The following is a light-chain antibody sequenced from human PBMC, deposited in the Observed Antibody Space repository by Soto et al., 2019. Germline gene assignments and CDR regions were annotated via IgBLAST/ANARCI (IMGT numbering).Light chain of an antibody. V-gene: IGLV2-18*02. J-gene: IGLJ1*01. CDR1: SSDVGNSNG. Sequence: QSALTQPPSVSGSHGQSVAISCTGTSSDVGNSNGVSWYQQAPGTAPKLMIYDVTNRPSGVPDRFSGSKSGNTASLTISGLQAEDEADNYCSSYTSSSTYVFGTGTKVTVL. CDR2: DVT. CDR3: SSYTSSSTYV.